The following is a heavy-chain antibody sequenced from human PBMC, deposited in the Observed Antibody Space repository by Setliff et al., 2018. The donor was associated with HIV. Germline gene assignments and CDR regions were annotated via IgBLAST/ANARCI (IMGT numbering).Heavy chain of an antibody. J-gene: IGHJ4*02. Sequence: SETLSLTCSVSGGSFSGYYWSWIRQPPGKGLEWIGYIYIYNSGSTNYNPSLTSRVTISADTSRNQVSLKLTAVTAADTAIYYCARGVNFDYWGQGTQVTVSS. CDR2: IYIYNSGST. CDR1: GGSFSGYY. D-gene: IGHD3-3*01. CDR3: ARGVNFDY. V-gene: IGHV4-59*01.